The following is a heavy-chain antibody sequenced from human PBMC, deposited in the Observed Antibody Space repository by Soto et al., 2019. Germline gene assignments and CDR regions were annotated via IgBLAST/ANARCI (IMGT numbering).Heavy chain of an antibody. V-gene: IGHV3-30*18. CDR1: GFTFSNYG. CDR3: AKDHLTTTVTTVGY. Sequence: QVQLVESGGGVVQPGRSLRLSCAASGFTFSNYGMHWVRQAPGKGLEWVAVISYHGSDKYYADSVKGRFTISRDNSKNTLSLQMDSLRVEDTAVYYCAKDHLTTTVTTVGYWGQGTLVTVSS. CDR2: ISYHGSDK. D-gene: IGHD4-17*01. J-gene: IGHJ4*02.